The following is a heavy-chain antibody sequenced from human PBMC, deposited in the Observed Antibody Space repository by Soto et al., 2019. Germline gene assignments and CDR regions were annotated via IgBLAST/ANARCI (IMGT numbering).Heavy chain of an antibody. Sequence: ASVKVSCKASGYTFTSYGISWVRQAPGQGLEWMGWISAYNGNTNYAQKLQGRVTMTTDTSTSTAYMELRSLRSDDTAVYYCARDRRGYSYGNGMDVSGQATTVTVSS. D-gene: IGHD5-18*01. CDR3: ARDRRGYSYGNGMDV. J-gene: IGHJ6*02. CDR2: ISAYNGNT. CDR1: GYTFTSYG. V-gene: IGHV1-18*01.